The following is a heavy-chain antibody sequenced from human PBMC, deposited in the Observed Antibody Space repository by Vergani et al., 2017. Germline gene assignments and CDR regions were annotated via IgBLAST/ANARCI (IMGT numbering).Heavy chain of an antibody. V-gene: IGHV3-15*01. J-gene: IGHJ4*02. Sequence: EVQVVESGGGLLKPGGSLRLSCVVSVITFKNAWINWVRQAPGKGLEWIGRIRSKNDGGTADYAAPLKGSVTISRDDSKDSAFLLVNNLKTEDTAVYFCYTDYHDYWGQGTLVTGSS. D-gene: IGHD2-2*02. CDR1: VITFKNAW. CDR2: IRSKNDGGTA. CDR3: YTDYHDY.